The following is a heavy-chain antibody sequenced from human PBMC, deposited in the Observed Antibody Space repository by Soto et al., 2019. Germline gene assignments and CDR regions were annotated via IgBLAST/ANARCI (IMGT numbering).Heavy chain of an antibody. CDR1: GGTFSSYA. CDR3: ARTYDSSGYYQYYYYGIDV. J-gene: IGHJ6*02. Sequence: QVQLVQSGAEVKKPGSSVKVSCKASGGTFSSYAISWVRQAPGHGLEWMGGIIPIFGTANYAQKFQGRVTITADESTSTAYMELSSLRSEDTAVYYWARTYDSSGYYQYYYYGIDVWGQGTTVTVSS. D-gene: IGHD3-22*01. CDR2: IIPIFGTA. V-gene: IGHV1-69*01.